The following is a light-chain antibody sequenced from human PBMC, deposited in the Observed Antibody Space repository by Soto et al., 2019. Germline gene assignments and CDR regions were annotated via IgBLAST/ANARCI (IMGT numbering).Light chain of an antibody. CDR1: ALPKKY. CDR2: KDA. Sequence: SYELTQPPSVSVSLGQMARVTCSGEALPKKYSYWYQQKPGQVPMLLIYKDAARPSGIPERFSASSSGTTATLAISGVQAEDEADYYCLSPDTTGTYSVFGGGTKVTVL. J-gene: IGLJ2*01. V-gene: IGLV3-16*01. CDR3: LSPDTTGTYSV.